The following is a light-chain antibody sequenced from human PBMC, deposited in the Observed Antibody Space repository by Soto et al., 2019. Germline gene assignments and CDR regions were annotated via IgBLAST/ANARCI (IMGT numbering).Light chain of an antibody. CDR2: EVS. V-gene: IGLV2-14*01. CDR1: SSDVGGYNY. J-gene: IGLJ1*01. Sequence: QSVLTQPASVSGSPGQSIAISCTGTSSDVGGYNYVSWYQQYPGKAPKLMIYEVSNRPSGVSNHFSGSKSGNTASLTISGLQAEDEADYYCSSYTSSSTLYVFGTGTKVTVL. CDR3: SSYTSSSTLYV.